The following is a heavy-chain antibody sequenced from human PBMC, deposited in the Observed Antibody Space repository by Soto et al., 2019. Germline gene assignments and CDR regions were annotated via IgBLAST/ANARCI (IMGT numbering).Heavy chain of an antibody. CDR2: INAGNGNT. CDR1: GYTFTSYA. J-gene: IGHJ5*02. V-gene: IGHV1-3*01. CDR3: ARGGFWGDSSSWYRWFDP. D-gene: IGHD6-13*01. Sequence: QVQLVQSGAEVKKPGASVKVSCKASGYTFTSYAMHWVRQAPGQRLEWMGWINAGNGNTKYSQKFQGRVTITRDTCASTAYVGLSSLRSEDTAVYYCARGGFWGDSSSWYRWFDPWGQGTLVTVSS.